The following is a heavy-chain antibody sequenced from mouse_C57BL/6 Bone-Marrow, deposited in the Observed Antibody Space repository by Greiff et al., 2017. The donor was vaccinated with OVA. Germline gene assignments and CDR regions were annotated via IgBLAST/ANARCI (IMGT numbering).Heavy chain of an antibody. CDR3: AIYDGYSFAY. CDR2: IWTGGGT. D-gene: IGHD2-3*01. J-gene: IGHJ3*01. Sequence: QVQLKQSGPGLVAPSQSLSITCTVSGFSLTSYAISWVRQPPGKGLEWLGVIWTGGGTNYNSALKSSLSISKDNSKSQVFLKMNSLQTYDTARYYCAIYDGYSFAYWGQGTLVTVSA. V-gene: IGHV2-9-1*01. CDR1: GFSLTSYA.